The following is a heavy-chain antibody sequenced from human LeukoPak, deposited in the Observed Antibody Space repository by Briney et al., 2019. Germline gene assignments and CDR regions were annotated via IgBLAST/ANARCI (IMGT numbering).Heavy chain of an antibody. J-gene: IGHJ5*02. CDR1: GYTFTGYY. CDR3: AREPHYDFWSGRAEYNWFDP. V-gene: IGHV1-2*06. CDR2: INPNSGGT. D-gene: IGHD3-3*01. Sequence: ASVKVSCKASGYTFTGYYMHWVRQAPGQGLEWIGRINPNSGGTNYAQKFQGRVTMTRDTSISTAYMELSRLRSDDTAVYYCAREPHYDFWSGRAEYNWFDPWGQGTLVTVSS.